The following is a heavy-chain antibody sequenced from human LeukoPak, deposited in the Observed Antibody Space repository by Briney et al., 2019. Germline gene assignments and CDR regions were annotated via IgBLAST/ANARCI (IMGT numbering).Heavy chain of an antibody. CDR1: GGTFSSYA. V-gene: IGHV1-69*05. Sequence: SVKVSCKASGGTFSSYAISWVRQAPGQGLEWMGGIIPIFGTANYAQKFQGRVTITTDESTSTAYMALSSLRSEDTAVYYCARSRGYSYGHGNFDYWGQGTLVTVSS. CDR2: IIPIFGTA. J-gene: IGHJ4*02. D-gene: IGHD5-18*01. CDR3: ARSRGYSYGHGNFDY.